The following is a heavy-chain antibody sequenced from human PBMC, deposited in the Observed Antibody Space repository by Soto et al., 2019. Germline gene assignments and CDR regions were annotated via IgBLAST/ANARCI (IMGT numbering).Heavy chain of an antibody. CDR1: GFTFSSSG. J-gene: IGHJ6*02. CDR3: AKTLAAAAGTYIPYYYYGMDV. D-gene: IGHD6-13*01. Sequence: GGALRLSFAASGFTFSSSGMHWVRQAPGKGLEWVAVISYDGSNKYYADSVKGRFTISRDNSKNTLYLQMNSLRAEDTAVYYCAKTLAAAAGTYIPYYYYGMDVWGQGTTVTVSS. V-gene: IGHV3-30*18. CDR2: ISYDGSNK.